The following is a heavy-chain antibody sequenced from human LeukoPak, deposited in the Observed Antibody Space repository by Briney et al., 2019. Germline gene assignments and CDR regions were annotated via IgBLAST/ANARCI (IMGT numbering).Heavy chain of an antibody. Sequence: GGSLRLSCAASGFTFDDYAMHWVRQAPGKGLEWVSGISWNSGSIGYADSVKGRFTISRDNAKNSLYLQMNSLRAEDTALYYCAKGQYSSSFDAFDIWGQGTMVTVSS. CDR2: ISWNSGSI. CDR3: AKGQYSSSFDAFDI. CDR1: GFTFDDYA. V-gene: IGHV3-9*01. J-gene: IGHJ3*02. D-gene: IGHD6-13*01.